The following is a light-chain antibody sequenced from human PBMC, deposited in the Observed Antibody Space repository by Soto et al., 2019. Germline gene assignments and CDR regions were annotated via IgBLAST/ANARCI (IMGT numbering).Light chain of an antibody. V-gene: IGKV3-15*01. CDR2: GAS. J-gene: IGKJ2*01. CDR1: QSVGTK. Sequence: ETVMTQSPGTLSVSPGERVTLSCRASQSVGTKVAWYQQKPGQPPSLLIYGASTRATGVPARFSGSGSGTEFTLAITSLQSEDFAVYFCQQYGDLPLTFGRGTRLEMK. CDR3: QQYGDLPLT.